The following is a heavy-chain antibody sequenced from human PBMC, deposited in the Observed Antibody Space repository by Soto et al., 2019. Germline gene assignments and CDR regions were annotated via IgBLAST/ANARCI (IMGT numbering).Heavy chain of an antibody. CDR2: ISHDGSNK. J-gene: IGHJ4*02. Sequence: PGGSLRLSCAASGFTFSSYAMHWVRQAPGKGLEWVAVISHDGSNKYYADSVKGRFTISRDNSKNTLYLQMNSLRAEDTAVYYCARRPSLRYFDWLPDYWGQGTLVTVSS. D-gene: IGHD3-9*01. CDR1: GFTFSSYA. CDR3: ARRPSLRYFDWLPDY. V-gene: IGHV3-30-3*01.